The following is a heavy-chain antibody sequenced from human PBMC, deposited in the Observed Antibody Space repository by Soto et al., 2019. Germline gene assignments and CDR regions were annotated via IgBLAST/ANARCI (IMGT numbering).Heavy chain of an antibody. CDR3: AKGRLIWFEDYYYLDV. J-gene: IGHJ6*03. D-gene: IGHD3-10*01. Sequence: GGSLRLSCAASGFTFSSYAMSWVRQAPGKGLEWVSAISGSGGSTYYADSAKGRFTISRDNSKNTLYLQMNSLRAEDTAVYYCAKGRLIWFEDYYYLDVWGKGTTVTVSS. CDR1: GFTFSSYA. V-gene: IGHV3-23*01. CDR2: ISGSGGST.